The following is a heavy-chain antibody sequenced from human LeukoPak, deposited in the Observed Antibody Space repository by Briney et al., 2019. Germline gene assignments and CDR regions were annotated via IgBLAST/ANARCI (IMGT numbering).Heavy chain of an antibody. D-gene: IGHD3-10*01. V-gene: IGHV4-59*01. CDR1: GGSISSYY. J-gene: IGHJ2*01. CDR2: IYYSGST. CDR3: AGSGSGSYYSPWYFDL. Sequence: PSETLSLTCTVSGGSISSYYWSWIRQPPGKGLEWIGYIYYSGSTNYNPSLKSRVTISVDTSKNQFSLRLSFVTAADTAVYYCAGSGSGSYYSPWYFDLWGRGTLVTVSS.